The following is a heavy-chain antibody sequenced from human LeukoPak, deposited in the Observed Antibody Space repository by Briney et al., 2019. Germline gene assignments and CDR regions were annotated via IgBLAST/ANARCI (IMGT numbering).Heavy chain of an antibody. V-gene: IGHV4-59*01. CDR2: IYSTGST. CDR1: GGSISTYY. J-gene: IGHJ4*02. CDR3: ARRDSSGWNYFDS. Sequence: PSETLSLTCTVSGGSISTYYRSWIRQPPGKGLELIGYIYSTGSTNYNPSLKSRVTIAVNTSKKQFSLNLSSVTAADTAVYYCARRDSSGWNYFDSWGQGTLVTVSS. D-gene: IGHD6-19*01.